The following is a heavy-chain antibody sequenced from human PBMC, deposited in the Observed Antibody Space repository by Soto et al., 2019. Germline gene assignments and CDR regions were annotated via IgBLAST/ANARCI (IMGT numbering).Heavy chain of an antibody. CDR1: GDSVSSNRVT. J-gene: IGHJ5*02. V-gene: IGHV6-1*01. Sequence: QTLSLTCVISGDSVSSNRVTWNWIRQSPSRGLEWLGRTYYRSKWSTDYAASLRSRITVNSDTAKNHFSLQLNSVTPEDTAVYYCARAVDVWFDPWGQGTLVTVSS. CDR3: ARAVDVWFDP. CDR2: TYYRSKWST.